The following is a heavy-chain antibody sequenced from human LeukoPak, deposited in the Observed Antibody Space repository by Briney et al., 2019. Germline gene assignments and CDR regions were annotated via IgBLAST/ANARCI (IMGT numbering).Heavy chain of an antibody. CDR2: INAGNGNT. V-gene: IGHV1-3*01. CDR3: ARENDSSGYLGPVGAFDI. J-gene: IGHJ3*02. D-gene: IGHD3-22*01. Sequence: ASVKVSCKASGYTFTSCAMHWVRQAPGQRLEWMGWINAGNGNTKYSQKFQGRVTITRDTSASTAYMELSSLRSEDTAVYYCARENDSSGYLGPVGAFDIWGQGTMVTVSS. CDR1: GYTFTSCA.